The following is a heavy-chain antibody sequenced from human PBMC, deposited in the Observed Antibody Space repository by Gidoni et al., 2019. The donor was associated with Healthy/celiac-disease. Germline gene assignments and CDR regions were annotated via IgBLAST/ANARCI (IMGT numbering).Heavy chain of an antibody. V-gene: IGHV1-69*01. D-gene: IGHD5-18*01. CDR1: GRTFSSYA. J-gene: IGHJ6*02. Sequence: QVQLVLSGAEVTKPGSSVRVSCKASGRTFSSYAISWVRQAPGQGLEWMGGIIPIFGTANYAQKFQGRVTITADESTSTAYMELSSLRSEDTAVYYCARELDTAMVSYYYGMDVWGQGTTVTVSS. CDR3: ARELDTAMVSYYYGMDV. CDR2: IIPIFGTA.